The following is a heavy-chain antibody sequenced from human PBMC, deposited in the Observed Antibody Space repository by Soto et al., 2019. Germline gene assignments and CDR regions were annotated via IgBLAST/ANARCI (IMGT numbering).Heavy chain of an antibody. V-gene: IGHV2-5*02. CDR3: AHNNLAVAGTCDY. CDR2: IYWVDDK. D-gene: IGHD6-19*01. CDR1: GFSLSTSGVG. J-gene: IGHJ4*02. Sequence: QITLKESGPALVQPTQTLTLTCTFSGFSLSTSGVGVGWIRQPPGKALECLALIYWVDDKRYSPSLKSRLTITKDTSKNHVVLTITNVDPGDTATYYCAHNNLAVAGTCDYWGEGSLEVVSS.